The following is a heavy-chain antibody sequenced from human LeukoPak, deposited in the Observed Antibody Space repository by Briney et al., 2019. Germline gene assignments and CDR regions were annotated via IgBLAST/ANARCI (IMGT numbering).Heavy chain of an antibody. V-gene: IGHV4-39*07. J-gene: IGHJ4*02. D-gene: IGHD6-19*01. CDR1: SLINYN. Sequence: SLINYNMNWVRQPPGKGLEWIGSIYYSGSTYYNPSLKSRVTISVDTSKNQFSLKLSSVTAADTAVYYCARVWRQWLVPSYFDYWGQGTLVTVSS. CDR3: ARVWRQWLVPSYFDY. CDR2: IYYSGST.